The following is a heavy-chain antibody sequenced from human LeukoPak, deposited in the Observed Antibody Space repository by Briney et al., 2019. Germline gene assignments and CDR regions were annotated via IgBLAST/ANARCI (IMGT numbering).Heavy chain of an antibody. CDR1: GYTFTDYY. Sequence: ASVKVSCKVSGYTFTDYYMHWVQQAPGKGLEWMGLVDPEDGETIYAEKFQGRVTITADTPTDTAYMELSSLRSEDTAVYYCATGVLRFLEWYYYMDVWGKGTTVTVSS. J-gene: IGHJ6*03. V-gene: IGHV1-69-2*01. CDR3: ATGVLRFLEWYYYMDV. CDR2: VDPEDGET. D-gene: IGHD3-3*01.